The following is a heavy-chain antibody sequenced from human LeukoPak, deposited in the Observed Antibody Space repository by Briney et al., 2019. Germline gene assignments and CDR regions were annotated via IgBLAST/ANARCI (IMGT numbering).Heavy chain of an antibody. J-gene: IGHJ4*02. D-gene: IGHD3-22*01. CDR1: GFTFSSYS. CDR3: ARGMSATSGYLELEY. V-gene: IGHV3-48*02. Sequence: PGGSLRLSCAASGFTFSSYSMNWVRQAPGKGLEWLSYISGSGATIYYADSVKGRFTVSRDNAKNSLYLQMDSLRDEDTAVYYCARGMSATSGYLELEYWGQGALVTIST. CDR2: ISGSGATI.